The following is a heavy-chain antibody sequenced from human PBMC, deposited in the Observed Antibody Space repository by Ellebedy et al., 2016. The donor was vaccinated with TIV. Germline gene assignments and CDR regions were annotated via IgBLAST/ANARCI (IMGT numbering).Heavy chain of an antibody. CDR2: IIPIFGTI. J-gene: IGHJ3*02. V-gene: IGHV1-69*13. D-gene: IGHD1-1*01. CDR1: GGTFDSYA. Sequence: ASVKVSCKASGGTFDSYAISWARQAPGQGLEWMGPIIPIFGTIDYAPRFQARVTITADESTGTAYLELSSLRSEDTAVYYFARDWKGQNSPGAFDIWGQGTMVTVPS. CDR3: ARDWKGQNSPGAFDI.